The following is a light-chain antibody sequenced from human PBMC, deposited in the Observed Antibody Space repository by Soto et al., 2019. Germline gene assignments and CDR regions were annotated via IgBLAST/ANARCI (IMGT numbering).Light chain of an antibody. CDR2: TGS. J-gene: IGKJ4*02. Sequence: DIQMTQSPSSVSASVGDRVTITCRASQGISGWLAWYQQRPGKAPKLLIYTGSTLQAGVPSRFSGSGSGTDFIRTISSLQPEDFATYYCQQTHNFPLTLGGGIRVEIK. CDR3: QQTHNFPLT. V-gene: IGKV1-12*01. CDR1: QGISGW.